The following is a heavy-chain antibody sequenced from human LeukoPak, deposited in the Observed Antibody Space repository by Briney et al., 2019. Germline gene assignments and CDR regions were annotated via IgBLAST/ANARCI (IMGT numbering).Heavy chain of an antibody. J-gene: IGHJ4*02. CDR2: IKQDGSEK. D-gene: IGHD6-19*01. V-gene: IGHV3-7*01. CDR1: GFPLSSYW. CDR3: ARDGQWLD. Sequence: GSLRLFCAASGFPLSSYWMSWVRRAPGEGLEWVANIKQDGSEKYYVDSVKGRFTISRDNAKNSLYLQMNSLRAEDTAVYYCARDGQWLDWGQGTLVTVSS.